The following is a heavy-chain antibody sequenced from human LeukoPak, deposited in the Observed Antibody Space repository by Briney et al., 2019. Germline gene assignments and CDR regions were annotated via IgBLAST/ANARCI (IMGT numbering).Heavy chain of an antibody. CDR3: ARVVNDYVWGSYRYGPKYFDY. CDR2: INPNSGGT. D-gene: IGHD3-16*02. J-gene: IGHJ4*02. CDR1: GYTFTGYY. V-gene: IGHV1-2*02. Sequence: AASVKVSCKASGYTFTGYYMHWVRQAPGQGLEWMGWINPNSGGTNYAQKFQGRVTMTRDTSISTAYMELSRLRSDDTAVYYCARVVNDYVWGSYRYGPKYFDYWGQGTLVTVSS.